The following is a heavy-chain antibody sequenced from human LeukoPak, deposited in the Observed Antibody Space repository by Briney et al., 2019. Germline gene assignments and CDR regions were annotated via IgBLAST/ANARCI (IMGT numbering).Heavy chain of an antibody. CDR3: TRERRGSYYAFES. V-gene: IGHV3-11*05. CDR1: GFSVSDYS. D-gene: IGHD3-16*01. J-gene: IGHJ4*02. Sequence: GGSLRLSCAASGFSVSDYSISWIRQSPGKGPEWISYVMSGRGSTNYADSVKGRFTISRDNAKNSVALQLDGLRADDTAVYCCTRERRGSYYAFESWGQGTLVTVSS. CDR2: VMSGRGST.